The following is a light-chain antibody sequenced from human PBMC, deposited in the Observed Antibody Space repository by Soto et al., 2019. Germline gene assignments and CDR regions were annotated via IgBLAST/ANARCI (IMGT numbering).Light chain of an antibody. V-gene: IGKV1-5*03. Sequence: DIQMTQSPSTLSASVGDRVPITCRASQSIDNWLAWYQEKPGKAPKLLIYKTSTLASGVPSRFSGSASRTEVTLTSSSLQPDDFATYYCQQYYTMYTFGRGTRLEI. J-gene: IGKJ2*01. CDR1: QSIDNW. CDR3: QQYYTMYT. CDR2: KTS.